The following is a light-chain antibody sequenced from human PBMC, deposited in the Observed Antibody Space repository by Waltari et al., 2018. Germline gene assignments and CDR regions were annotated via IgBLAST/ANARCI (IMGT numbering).Light chain of an antibody. V-gene: IGLV2-14*01. CDR2: GVT. CDR3: SSFTGTIWV. CDR1: SSDIDFDDY. J-gene: IGLJ3*02. Sequence: QSALTQPASVSGSPGQSITISCTGSSSDIDFDDYVSWYQHLPGKAPKLMIYGVTNRPSGISNRFSGSKSDNTASLTSSGLQADDEADYYCSSFTGTIWVFGGGTKLTVL.